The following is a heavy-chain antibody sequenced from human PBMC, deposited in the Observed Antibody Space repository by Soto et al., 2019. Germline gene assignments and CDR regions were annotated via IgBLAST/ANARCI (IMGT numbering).Heavy chain of an antibody. CDR2: IYQSGST. J-gene: IGHJ5*02. V-gene: IGHV4-30-2*01. CDR3: ARGWGWPSSANWFDP. Sequence: PSEILSLACAVSGGSLSSSAYSWSWIRQPPGEGLEWIGFIYQSGSTYYNPSLKSRVTMSLDRPKNQFSPKLSYVTAADTAVYYCARGWGWPSSANWFDPWGQGTLVTVSS. D-gene: IGHD3-16*01. CDR1: GGSLSSSAYS.